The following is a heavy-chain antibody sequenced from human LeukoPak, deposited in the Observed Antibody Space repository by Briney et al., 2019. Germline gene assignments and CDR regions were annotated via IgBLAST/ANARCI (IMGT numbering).Heavy chain of an antibody. V-gene: IGHV3-7*01. CDR3: ASAGGRIVARPGY. CDR2: IKQDGSEK. J-gene: IGHJ4*02. Sequence: GGSLRLSCAASGFTFSSHWMSWVRQAPGKGLEWVANIKQDGSEKYYVDPVKGRFTISRDNAKNSLYLQMNSLRAEDTAVYYCASAGGRIVARPGYWGQGTLVTVSS. CDR1: GFTFSSHW. D-gene: IGHD6-6*01.